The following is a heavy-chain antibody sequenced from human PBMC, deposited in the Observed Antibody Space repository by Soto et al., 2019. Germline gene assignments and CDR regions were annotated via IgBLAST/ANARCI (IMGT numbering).Heavy chain of an antibody. CDR2: ISGSGGST. V-gene: IGHV3-23*01. CDR3: AKFPTLTMIDDY. CDR1: GFTFIIYA. Sequence: WGSLSLSCSASGFTFIIYAMSWVRQAPGKGLEWVSAISGSGGSTYYADSVKGRFTISRDNSKNTLYLQMNSLRAEDTAVYYCAKFPTLTMIDDYWGQGTLVTVSS. J-gene: IGHJ4*02. D-gene: IGHD3-22*01.